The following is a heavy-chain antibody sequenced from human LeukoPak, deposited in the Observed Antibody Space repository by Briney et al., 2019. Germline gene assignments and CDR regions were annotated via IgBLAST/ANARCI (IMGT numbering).Heavy chain of an antibody. J-gene: IGHJ3*02. D-gene: IGHD5-12*01. Sequence: SETLSLTCTVSGGSISNYYWSWILQPPGKGLEWIGYIYYSGSTNYNPSLKSRATISVDTSKNQFSLKLSSVTAADTAVYYCARVNWSGYDFRGAFDIWGQGTMVTVSS. V-gene: IGHV4-59*01. CDR3: ARVNWSGYDFRGAFDI. CDR2: IYYSGST. CDR1: GGSISNYY.